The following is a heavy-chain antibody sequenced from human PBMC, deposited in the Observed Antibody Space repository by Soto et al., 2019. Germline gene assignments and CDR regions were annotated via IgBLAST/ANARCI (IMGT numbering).Heavy chain of an antibody. V-gene: IGHV1-69*13. J-gene: IGHJ6*02. CDR2: IIPIFGTA. Sequence: SVKVACKACGGTFSRYAISWVRQAPGQGLEWMGGIIPIFGTANYAQKFQGRVTITADESKSTAYMELSSLRSEDTAVSYCARGMTYYDFWSGSTTSHYYYYYGMDVWGQGTTVTVSS. CDR3: ARGMTYYDFWSGSTTSHYYYYYGMDV. CDR1: GGTFSRYA. D-gene: IGHD3-3*01.